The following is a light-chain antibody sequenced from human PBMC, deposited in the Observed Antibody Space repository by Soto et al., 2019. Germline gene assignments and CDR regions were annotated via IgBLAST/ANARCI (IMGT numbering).Light chain of an antibody. CDR1: QDIRND. V-gene: IGKV1-6*01. Sequence: AIQMTQSPSSLSVSVGDRVTITCRASQDIRNDLGWYQQKPGKAPKLLIYGTSNLQSGVPSRFSGSVSGTDFNLTISSLQPEDFAIYYCLQDYIYPYTFGHGTKLEIK. J-gene: IGKJ2*01. CDR2: GTS. CDR3: LQDYIYPYT.